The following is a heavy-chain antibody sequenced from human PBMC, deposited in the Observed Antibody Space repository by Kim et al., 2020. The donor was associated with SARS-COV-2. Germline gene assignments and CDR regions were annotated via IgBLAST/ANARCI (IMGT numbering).Heavy chain of an antibody. D-gene: IGHD2-21*01. CDR2: VKSKTGGGTT. CDR1: AFTFSDVW. CDR3: ATVCGPARGYYGLVV. Sequence: GGSLRLSCAASAFTFSDVWMTWVRQAPGKGLEWVGTVKSKTGGGTTDFAAPVKGRFTISRDDSKKTLYLQMNSLTTEDTAVYYCATVCGPARGYYGLVVWGQGTTVTVS. J-gene: IGHJ6*02. V-gene: IGHV3-15*01.